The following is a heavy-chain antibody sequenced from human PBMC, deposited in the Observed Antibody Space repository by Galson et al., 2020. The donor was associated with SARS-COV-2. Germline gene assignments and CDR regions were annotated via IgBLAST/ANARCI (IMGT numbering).Heavy chain of an antibody. J-gene: IGHJ4*02. CDR2: VYNSGTT. V-gene: IGHV4-59*01. D-gene: IGHD3-22*01. CDR3: ARYLRTHGFYVLDY. CDR1: GISIINNY. Sequence: ETSETLSLTCSVSGISIINNYWTWIRQPPGTGLEWIGYVYNSGTTNYNTFFKSRVTISEDTSKSQFSLKLSSVTAADTAVYFCARYLRTHGFYVLDYWGQGTLVTVSS.